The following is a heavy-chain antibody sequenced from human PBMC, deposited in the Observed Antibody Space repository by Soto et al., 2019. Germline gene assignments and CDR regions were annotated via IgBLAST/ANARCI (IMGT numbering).Heavy chain of an antibody. J-gene: IGHJ6*02. V-gene: IGHV4-59*01. CDR1: GGSISSYY. D-gene: IGHD3-10*01. CDR2: IYYSGST. CDR3: ARGKYYYGSGSYWGYGMDV. Sequence: QVQLQESGPGLVKPSETLSLTCTVSGGSISSYYWSWIRQPPGKGLEWIGYIYYSGSTNYNPSLTSRVTISVDTSKNQFSLTLNSVTAADTAVYYCARGKYYYGSGSYWGYGMDVWGQGSTVTVSS.